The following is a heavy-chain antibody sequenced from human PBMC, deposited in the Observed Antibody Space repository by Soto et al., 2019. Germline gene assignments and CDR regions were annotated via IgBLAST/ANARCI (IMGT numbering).Heavy chain of an antibody. D-gene: IGHD5-12*01. CDR2: IYHSGST. CDR3: AAGGGLPRYY. J-gene: IGHJ4*02. Sequence: QLRLQESGSGLVKPSQTLSLTCAVSGGSISSGGYSWSWIRQPPGKGLEWIGYIYHSGSTYYNPSLKSRVTISVDRSKNQFSLKLSSGTAADTAVYYCAAGGGLPRYYWGQGTLVTVSS. CDR1: GGSISSGGYS. V-gene: IGHV4-30-2*01.